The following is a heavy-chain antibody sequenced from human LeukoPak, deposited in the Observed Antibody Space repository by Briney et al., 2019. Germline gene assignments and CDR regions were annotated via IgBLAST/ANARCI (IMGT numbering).Heavy chain of an antibody. CDR2: ISGSGGST. Sequence: GGSLRLSCAASGFTFSSYAMSWVRQAPGKGLEWVSAISGSGGSTYYADSVKGRFTISRDNSKNTLYLQMNSLRAEDTAVYYCATTLDYYDSSGYVMYYLDYWGQGTLVTVSS. D-gene: IGHD3-22*01. J-gene: IGHJ4*02. V-gene: IGHV3-23*01. CDR1: GFTFSSYA. CDR3: ATTLDYYDSSGYVMYYLDY.